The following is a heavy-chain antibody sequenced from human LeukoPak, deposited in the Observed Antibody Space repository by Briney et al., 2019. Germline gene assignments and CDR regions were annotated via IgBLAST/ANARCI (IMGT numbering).Heavy chain of an antibody. J-gene: IGHJ4*02. CDR1: RFTFSNYW. CDR2: IYNDGSST. CDR3: ARSIITRY. V-gene: IGHV3-74*01. D-gene: IGHD3-22*01. Sequence: PGGSLRLSCAASRFTFSNYWMHWVRQAPGKGLVWVSRIYNDGSSTSYADSVKGRFTISRDNAKNSLYLQMHSLRAEDTAVYYCARSIITRYWGQGTLVTVSS.